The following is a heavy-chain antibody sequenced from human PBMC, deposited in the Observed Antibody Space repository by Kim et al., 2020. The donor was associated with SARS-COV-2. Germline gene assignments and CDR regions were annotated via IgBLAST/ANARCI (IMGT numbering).Heavy chain of an antibody. J-gene: IGHJ6*02. V-gene: IGHV3-33*01. CDR1: GFTFSSYG. Sequence: GGSLRLSCAASGFTFSSYGMHWVRQAPGKGLEWVAVIWYDGSNKYYADSVKGRFTISRDNSKNTLYLQMNSLRAEDTAVYYCARFPSGYGYYYYGMDVWGQGTTVTVSS. CDR3: ARFPSGYGYYYYGMDV. CDR2: IWYDGSNK. D-gene: IGHD3-22*01.